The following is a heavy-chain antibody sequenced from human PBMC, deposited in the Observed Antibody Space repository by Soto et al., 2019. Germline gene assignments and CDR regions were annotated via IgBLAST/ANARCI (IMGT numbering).Heavy chain of an antibody. CDR1: GGSISSYY. CDR3: ARRYGYYFDY. D-gene: IGHD4-17*01. V-gene: IGHV4-59*08. J-gene: IGHJ4*02. CDR2: IYYSGST. Sequence: QVQLQESGPGLVKPSETLSLTCTVSGGSISSYYWSWIRQPPGKGLEWIGYIYYSGSTNYNPSLKSRDTISVATSKTQVSLKRSSVTAADTAVYYCARRYGYYFDYWGQGTLVTVSS.